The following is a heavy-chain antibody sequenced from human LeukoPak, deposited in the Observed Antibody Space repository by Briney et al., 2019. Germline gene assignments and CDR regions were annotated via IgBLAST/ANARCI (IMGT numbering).Heavy chain of an antibody. CDR1: GGSFSGYY. D-gene: IGHD5-18*01. V-gene: IGHV4-34*01. CDR2: INHSGST. Sequence: PSETLSLTCAVYGGSFSGYYWSWIRQPPGKGLEWIGEINHSGSTNYNPSLKSRVTISVDTSKNQFSLKLSSVTAADTAVYYCAKEVAGYSYGYDYWGQGTLVTVSP. CDR3: AKEVAGYSYGYDY. J-gene: IGHJ4*02.